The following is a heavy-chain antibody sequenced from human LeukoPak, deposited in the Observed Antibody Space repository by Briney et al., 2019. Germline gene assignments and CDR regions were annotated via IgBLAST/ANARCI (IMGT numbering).Heavy chain of an antibody. CDR2: IIPIFGTA. Sequence: SVEVSCKASGGTFSSYAISWVRQAPGQGLEWMGGIIPIFGTANYAQKFQGRVTITADESTSTAYMELSSLRSEDTAVYYCARFSLTARPGIPYYYYGMDVWGQGTTVTVSS. V-gene: IGHV1-69*01. J-gene: IGHJ6*02. D-gene: IGHD6-6*01. CDR3: ARFSLTARPGIPYYYYGMDV. CDR1: GGTFSSYA.